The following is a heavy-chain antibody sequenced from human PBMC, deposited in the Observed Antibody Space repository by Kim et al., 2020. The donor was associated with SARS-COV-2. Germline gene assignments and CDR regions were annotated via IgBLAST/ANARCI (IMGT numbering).Heavy chain of an antibody. J-gene: IGHJ6*02. CDR1: GFTFSSYA. V-gene: IGHV3-30*04. CDR3: AREVYDILTGYYFYYYGIDV. Sequence: GGSLRLSCAASGFTFSSYAMHWVRQAPGKGLEWVAVISYDGSNKDYAESVKGRFTISRDNSKNTLYLQMNSLRAEDTAVYYCAREVYDILTGYYFYYYGIDVWGQGTTVTVSS. CDR2: ISYDGSNK. D-gene: IGHD3-9*01.